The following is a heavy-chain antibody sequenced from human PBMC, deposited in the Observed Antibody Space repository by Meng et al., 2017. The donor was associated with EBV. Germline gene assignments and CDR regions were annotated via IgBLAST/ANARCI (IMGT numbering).Heavy chain of an antibody. D-gene: IGHD3-3*01. CDR1: GDSIRSRSYY. V-gene: IGHV4-39*01. CDR2: VYYSGNS. CDR3: ARVSFYDYWSGYSFNWFDP. J-gene: IGHJ5*02. Sequence: QLQLYQSGPGLVKPSEPLPLTCTVAGDSIRSRSYYWGWIRQSPGKGLEWIGNVYYSGNSYYNPSLKSRVTISVDTSKNQFYLKLISVTAADTAVYFCARVSFYDYWSGYSFNWFDPWGQGTMVTV.